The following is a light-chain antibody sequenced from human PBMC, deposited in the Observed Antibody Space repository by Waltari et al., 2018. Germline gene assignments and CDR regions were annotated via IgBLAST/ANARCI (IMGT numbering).Light chain of an antibody. CDR3: HQRTSWPLT. V-gene: IGKV3-11*01. J-gene: IGKJ4*01. CDR2: DAS. Sequence: EVVLTQSPATLSLSPGERATLSCRASQSVSAYLAWYHQQPGQAPRLLIYDASNRATGIPARFSGSGSGTDFTLTISSLEPEDFAVYYCHQRTSWPLTFGGGTKVEI. CDR1: QSVSAY.